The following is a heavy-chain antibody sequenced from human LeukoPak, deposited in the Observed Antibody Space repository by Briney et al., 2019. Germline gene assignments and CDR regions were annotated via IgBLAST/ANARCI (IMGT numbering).Heavy chain of an antibody. V-gene: IGHV4-38-2*01. CDR1: GYSITSGYY. CDR2: LSHTGST. Sequence: PSETLSLTCAVSGYSITSGYYWGWIRQPPGQGLEWIGSLSHTGSTYYNPSLKSRVTISADTSKNHFSLKLRSVTAADKGVYYCTRHARSLQIPDWFFDLWGRGTLVSVSS. CDR3: TRHARSLQIPDWFFDL. J-gene: IGHJ2*01. D-gene: IGHD3-16*02.